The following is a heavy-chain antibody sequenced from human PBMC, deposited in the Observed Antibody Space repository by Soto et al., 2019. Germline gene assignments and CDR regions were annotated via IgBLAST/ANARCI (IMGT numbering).Heavy chain of an antibody. CDR2: IYYSGST. CDR3: ARLKGGRKIDILTGYLDPGSDY. D-gene: IGHD3-9*01. J-gene: IGHJ4*02. V-gene: IGHV4-39*01. Sequence: PSETLSLTCTVSGGSISSSSYYWGWIRQPPGKGLERIGSIYYSGSTYYNPSLKSRVTISVDTSKNQFSLKLSSVTAADTAVYYCARLKGGRKIDILTGYLDPGSDYWGQGTLVTVSS. CDR1: GGSISSSSYY.